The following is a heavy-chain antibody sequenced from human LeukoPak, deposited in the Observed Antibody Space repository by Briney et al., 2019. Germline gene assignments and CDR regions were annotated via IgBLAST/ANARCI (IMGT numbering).Heavy chain of an antibody. V-gene: IGHV1-2*02. Sequence: ASVKVSCKASGYNFNGYYIYWVRQAPGQGLEWTGWINPNSGGTSYARNFQGRVTMTRDTSISTAYMELSRLISDDTGVYFCARSIAAAHFDYWGQGTLVTVSS. CDR1: GYNFNGYY. J-gene: IGHJ4*02. D-gene: IGHD6-13*01. CDR2: INPNSGGT. CDR3: ARSIAAAHFDY.